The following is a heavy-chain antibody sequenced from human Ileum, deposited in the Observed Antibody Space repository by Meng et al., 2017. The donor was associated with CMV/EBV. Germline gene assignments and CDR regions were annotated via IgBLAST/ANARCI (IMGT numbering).Heavy chain of an antibody. D-gene: IGHD6-13*01. CDR3: ASKEQLAMMGSGYYGMDV. J-gene: IGHJ6*02. Sequence: SVKVSCKGSGGTFSSYSFSWVRQAPGQGLEWMGGIITALGVTKYAQHFQGRVTITADKSTNTAYMELSSLRSEDTAVYFCASKEQLAMMGSGYYGMDVWGQGTTVTVSS. V-gene: IGHV1-69*10. CDR1: GGTFSSYS. CDR2: IITALGVT.